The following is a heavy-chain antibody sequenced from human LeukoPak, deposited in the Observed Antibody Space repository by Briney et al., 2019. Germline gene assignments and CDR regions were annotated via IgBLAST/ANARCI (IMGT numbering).Heavy chain of an antibody. V-gene: IGHV1-3*02. CDR3: ARSELWFGELLFAFDI. CDR2: SNAGNGNT. CDR1: GYTFTSYA. D-gene: IGHD3-10*01. Sequence: ASVKVSCKASGYTFTSYAMHWVRQAPGQRLEWMGWSNAGNGNTKYSQEFQGRVTITRDTSASTAYMELSSLRSEDMAVYYCARSELWFGELLFAFDIWGQGTMVTVSS. J-gene: IGHJ3*02.